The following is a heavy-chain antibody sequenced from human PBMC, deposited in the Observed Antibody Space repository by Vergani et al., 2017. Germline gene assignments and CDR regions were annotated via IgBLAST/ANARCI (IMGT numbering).Heavy chain of an antibody. CDR2: ISAYNGNT. CDR3: ARDLIADYYGSGSYLWDYYGMDV. CDR1: GYTFTSYG. D-gene: IGHD3-10*01. J-gene: IGHJ6*02. V-gene: IGHV1-18*01. Sequence: QVQLVQSGAEVKKPGASVKVSCKASGYTFTSYGISWVRQAPGQGLEWMGWISAYNGNTNYAQKLQGRVTMTTDTSASTAYMELSSLRSEDTAVYYCARDLIADYYGSGSYLWDYYGMDVWGQGTTVTVSS.